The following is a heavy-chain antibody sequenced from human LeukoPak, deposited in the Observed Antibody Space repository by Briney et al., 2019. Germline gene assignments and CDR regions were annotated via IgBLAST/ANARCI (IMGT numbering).Heavy chain of an antibody. CDR1: GFTFSSYA. J-gene: IGHJ4*02. CDR3: ARDARTVGITMIVVGFDY. D-gene: IGHD3-22*01. V-gene: IGHV3-30*04. Sequence: GGSLRLSCAASGFTFSSYAMYWVRQSPGKGLEWVAVISYDGSNEHYADSVKGRFTISRDNSKNTLYLQMNSLRAEDTAVYYCARDARTVGITMIVVGFDYWGQGTLVTVSS. CDR2: ISYDGSNE.